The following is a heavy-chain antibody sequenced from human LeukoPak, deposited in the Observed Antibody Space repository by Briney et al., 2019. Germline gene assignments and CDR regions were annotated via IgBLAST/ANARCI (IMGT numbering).Heavy chain of an antibody. V-gene: IGHV3-23*01. J-gene: IGHJ4*02. D-gene: IGHD3-22*01. CDR2: ISGSGGST. CDR3: AKVNTYDSSDYYFFDY. Sequence: LPGGSLRLSCAASGLTFRNYGMSWVRQAPGKGLEWVSGISGSGGSTNHADSVKGRFTISRDNSKNTLYLQMNSLRAEDTAVYYCAKVNTYDSSDYYFFDYWGQGTLVTVSS. CDR1: GLTFRNYG.